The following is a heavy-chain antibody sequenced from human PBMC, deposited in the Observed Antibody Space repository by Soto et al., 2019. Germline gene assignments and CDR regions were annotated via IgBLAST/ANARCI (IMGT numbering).Heavy chain of an antibody. V-gene: IGHV3-23*01. CDR2: ISGSGGST. D-gene: IGHD2-2*01. Sequence: PGGSLRLSCAASGFTFSSYAMSWVRQAPGKGLEWVSAISGSGGSTYCADSVKGRFTTSRDNSKNTLYLQMNSLRAEDTAVYYCAKDLEYCSSTSCPWGPAFDYWGQGTLVTVSS. CDR1: GFTFSSYA. J-gene: IGHJ4*02. CDR3: AKDLEYCSSTSCPWGPAFDY.